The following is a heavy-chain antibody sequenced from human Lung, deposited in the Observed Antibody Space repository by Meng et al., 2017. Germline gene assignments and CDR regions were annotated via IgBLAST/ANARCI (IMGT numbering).Heavy chain of an antibody. V-gene: IGHV4-34*01. Sequence: HVPIPQWVAGLLKPSETLSLACVVSGGSFSVYYWSWIRQPPGKGLEWIGEINHSGSTNYNPSLESRATISVDTSQNNLSLKLSSVTAADSAVYYCARGPTTMAHDFDYWGQGTLVTVSS. J-gene: IGHJ4*02. CDR1: GGSFSVYY. D-gene: IGHD4-11*01. CDR3: ARGPTTMAHDFDY. CDR2: INHSGST.